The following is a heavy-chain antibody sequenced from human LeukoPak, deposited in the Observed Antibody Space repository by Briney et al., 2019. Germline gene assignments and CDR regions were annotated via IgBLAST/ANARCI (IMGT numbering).Heavy chain of an antibody. CDR3: ARDVATISNWFDP. Sequence: GGSLRLSCAASGFTFSSYAMSWVRQAPGKGLEWVANINQDGSEKYYVDSVKGRFTISRDNAKNSLYLQMNSLRAEDTAVYYCARDVATISNWFDPWGQGTLVTVSS. J-gene: IGHJ5*02. D-gene: IGHD5-24*01. V-gene: IGHV3-7*01. CDR2: INQDGSEK. CDR1: GFTFSSYA.